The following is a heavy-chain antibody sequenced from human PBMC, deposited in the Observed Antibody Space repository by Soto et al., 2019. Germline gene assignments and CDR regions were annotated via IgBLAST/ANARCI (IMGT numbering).Heavy chain of an antibody. V-gene: IGHV4-38-2*02. J-gene: IGHJ3*02. CDR1: SSPINSRYY. D-gene: IGHD3-22*01. CDR3: ARNYDSSPDDAFDI. CDR2: VYHSGST. Sequence: SETLSLTCTVSSSPINSRYYWGWIRQPPGKGLEWIGSVYHSGSTYYNPSLKRRVTISVDTSKNQFSLKPDSVTAADTAVYYCARNYDSSPDDAFDIWGQGTMVTVSS.